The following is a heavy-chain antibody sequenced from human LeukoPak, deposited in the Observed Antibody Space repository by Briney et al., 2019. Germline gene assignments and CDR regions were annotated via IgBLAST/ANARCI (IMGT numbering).Heavy chain of an antibody. V-gene: IGHV3-23*01. D-gene: IGHD3-10*01. J-gene: IGHJ6*03. Sequence: PGGSLRLSCAASGFTFSSYGMSWVRQAPGKGLEWVSAISGSGGSTYYADSVKGRFTISRDNSKNTLYLQMNSLRAEDTAVYYCAKDMVRGVVYYYYYYYMDVWGKGTTVTISS. CDR3: AKDMVRGVVYYYYYYYMDV. CDR1: GFTFSSYG. CDR2: ISGSGGST.